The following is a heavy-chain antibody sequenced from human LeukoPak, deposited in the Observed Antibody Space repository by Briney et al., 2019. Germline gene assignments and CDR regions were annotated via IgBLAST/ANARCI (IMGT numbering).Heavy chain of an antibody. Sequence: GESLKISCKTSGYTFSKYWIGWVRQKSGKGLEWMGIIDPNDSDTRYSPSFQGPVTISADTSTSTAYLRWSSLMASDTAMYYCVRGRGYYDSYNGYYDPDNWFETWGQGTLVTVSS. J-gene: IGHJ5*02. D-gene: IGHD3-16*01. CDR1: GYTFSKYW. V-gene: IGHV5-51*01. CDR3: VRGRGYYDSYNGYYDPDNWFET. CDR2: IDPNDSDT.